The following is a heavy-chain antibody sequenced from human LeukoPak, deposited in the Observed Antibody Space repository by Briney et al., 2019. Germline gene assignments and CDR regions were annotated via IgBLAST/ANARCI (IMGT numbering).Heavy chain of an antibody. Sequence: GGSLSLSCVASGFTFSDYGMNWVRQAPGKGVEWDSTFKTKYHQVYYAESVRGRFTICTDNSRNTVFLQMNSLRADDTALYYCARSVPDYTRLVYWGQGALVTVSS. CDR3: ARSVPDYTRLVY. D-gene: IGHD4-11*01. V-gene: IGHV3-23*05. CDR2: FKTKYHQV. CDR1: GFTFSDYG. J-gene: IGHJ4*02.